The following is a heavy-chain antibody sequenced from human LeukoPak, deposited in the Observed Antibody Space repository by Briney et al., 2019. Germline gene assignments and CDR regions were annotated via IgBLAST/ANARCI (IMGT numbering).Heavy chain of an antibody. J-gene: IGHJ5*02. CDR3: PREGRNREWFDP. CDR2: INPSGGST. V-gene: IGHV1-46*01. CDR1: GYTFTSYY. Sequence: ASVKVSCKASGYTFTSYYMHWVRQAPGQGLEWIAIINPSGGSTSYAQKFQGRVTMTRDTSTSTVYMELSSLRSEDTAVYYCPREGRNREWFDPWGQGTLVTVSS.